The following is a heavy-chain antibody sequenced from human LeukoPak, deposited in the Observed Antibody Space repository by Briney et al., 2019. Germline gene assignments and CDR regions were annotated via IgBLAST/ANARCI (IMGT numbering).Heavy chain of an antibody. J-gene: IGHJ4*02. CDR3: AFGGEYGGNHLNKYFDY. CDR2: ISSNENYI. D-gene: IGHD4-23*01. CDR1: GFTFSAYT. V-gene: IGHV3-21*01. Sequence: PGGSLRLSCAASGFTFSAYTMNWVRQAPGKGLEWIACISSNENYIYYADSLKGRFTISRDNGQNSLYLHINNLRAEDTAFYYCAFGGEYGGNHLNKYFDYWGQGTLVTVSS.